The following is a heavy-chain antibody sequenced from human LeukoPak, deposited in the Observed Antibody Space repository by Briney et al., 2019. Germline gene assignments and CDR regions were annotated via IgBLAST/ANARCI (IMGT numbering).Heavy chain of an antibody. CDR1: GFTFSSYV. V-gene: IGHV3-23*01. CDR2: ISGSGGST. CDR3: AKDRGRYYDSSGYYWGYYFDS. J-gene: IGHJ4*02. D-gene: IGHD3-22*01. Sequence: GGSLRLSCAASGFTFSSYVVNWVRQAPGKGLEWVSAISGSGGSTYYADSVKGRFTISRDNSKNTPYLQMSSLRAEDTAVYYCAKDRGRYYDSSGYYWGYYFDSWGQGILVTVST.